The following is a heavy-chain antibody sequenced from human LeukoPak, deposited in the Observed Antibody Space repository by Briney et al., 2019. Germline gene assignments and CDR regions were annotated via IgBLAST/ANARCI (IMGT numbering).Heavy chain of an antibody. CDR3: ATYYYDSSGYRRRGAFDI. J-gene: IGHJ3*02. D-gene: IGHD3-22*01. V-gene: IGHV4-59*01. CDR1: GGSISSYY. CDR2: IYYSGST. Sequence: SETLSLTCTVSGGSISSYYWSWIRQPPGKGLEWIGYIYYSGSTNYNPSLKSRVTISVDTSKNQFSLKLSSVTAADTAVYYCATYYYDSSGYRRRGAFDIWGQGTMVTVSS.